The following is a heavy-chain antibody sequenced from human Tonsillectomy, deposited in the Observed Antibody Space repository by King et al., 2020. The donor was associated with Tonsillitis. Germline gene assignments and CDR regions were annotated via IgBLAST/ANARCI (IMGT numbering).Heavy chain of an antibody. CDR3: AKDIIYYYGSGSGFDY. V-gene: IGHV3-43*01. D-gene: IGHD3-10*01. CDR1: GFTFDDYT. CDR2: ISWDGGST. Sequence: VQLVESGGVVVQPGGSLRLSCAASGFTFDDYTMHWVRQAPGKGLEWVSLISWDGGSTYYADSVKGRFTISRDNSKNSLYLQMNSLRPEDTALYYCAKDIIYYYGSGSGFDYWGQGTLVTVSS. J-gene: IGHJ4*02.